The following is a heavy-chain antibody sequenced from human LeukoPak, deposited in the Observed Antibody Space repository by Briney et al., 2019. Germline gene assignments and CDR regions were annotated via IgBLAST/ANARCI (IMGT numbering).Heavy chain of an antibody. CDR2: SVPMSDTK. D-gene: IGHD1-14*01. Sequence: SVKVSCKASGYTFTGYYIHWVRQAPGHGLEWMGRSVPMSDTKDYAQKFQGRVTFTTDESTTTAHMELSNLSPEDTAVYYCAATSIIFNWFDPWGQGTLVTVSS. J-gene: IGHJ5*02. V-gene: IGHV1-69*05. CDR1: GYTFTGYY. CDR3: AATSIIFNWFDP.